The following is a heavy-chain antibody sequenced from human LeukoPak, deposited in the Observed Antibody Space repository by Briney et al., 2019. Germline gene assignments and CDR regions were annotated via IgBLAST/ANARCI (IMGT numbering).Heavy chain of an antibody. Sequence: LSQTLSLTCAISGDSVSGNSAAWNWTRQSPSRGLEWLGRTYYRSKWYNDYAVSVKSRITINPDTSKNQFSLQLNSVTPEDTAVYYCARGTSGYSSGWYNYWGQGTLVTVSS. CDR2: TYYRSKWYN. V-gene: IGHV6-1*01. D-gene: IGHD6-19*01. J-gene: IGHJ4*02. CDR3: ARGTSGYSSGWYNY. CDR1: GDSVSGNSAA.